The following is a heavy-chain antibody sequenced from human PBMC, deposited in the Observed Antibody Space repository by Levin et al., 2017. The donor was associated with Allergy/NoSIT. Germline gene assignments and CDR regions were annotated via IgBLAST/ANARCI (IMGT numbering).Heavy chain of an antibody. CDR2: ISGSGGST. J-gene: IGHJ6*04. Sequence: PGGSLRLSCAASGFTFSSYAMSWVRQAPGKGLEWVSAISGSGGSTYYADSVKGRFTISRDNSKNTLYLQMNSLRAEDTAVYYCAKTDTGGRRKGYGGMDVWGKGTTVTVSS. V-gene: IGHV3-23*01. CDR1: GFTFSSYA. CDR3: AKTDTGGRRKGYGGMDV. D-gene: IGHD5-18*01.